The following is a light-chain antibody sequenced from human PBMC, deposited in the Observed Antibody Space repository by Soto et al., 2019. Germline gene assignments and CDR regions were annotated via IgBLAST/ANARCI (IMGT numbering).Light chain of an antibody. CDR3: QQYGSSLTWT. V-gene: IGKV3-20*01. CDR1: QSVSGSY. Sequence: EIVLTQSPGTLSLSPGERATLSCRASQSVSGSYLAWYQQKPGQAPRLLIYGASSRATGISDRFSGSGSGTDFTLTISRLEPEDFAVYYCQQYGSSLTWTFGQGTKVDIK. J-gene: IGKJ1*01. CDR2: GAS.